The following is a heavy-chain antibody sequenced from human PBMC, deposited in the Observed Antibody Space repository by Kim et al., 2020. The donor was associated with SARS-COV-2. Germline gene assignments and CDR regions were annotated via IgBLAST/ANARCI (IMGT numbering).Heavy chain of an antibody. CDR1: GLTFSTTD. D-gene: IGHD1-1*01. CDR2: ISRSGSAI. J-gene: IGHJ4*02. Sequence: GSLRLSCAVSGLTFSTTDMHWVRQAPGKGLEWIAYISRSGSAIVYADSVKGRFTISRDEAKNSIFLQMNSLRDEDTAVYYCARDRTAFDYWGQGTLVTVS. CDR3: ARDRTAFDY. V-gene: IGHV3-48*02.